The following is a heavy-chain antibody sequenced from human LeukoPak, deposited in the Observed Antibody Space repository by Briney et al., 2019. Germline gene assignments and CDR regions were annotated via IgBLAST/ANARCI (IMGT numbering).Heavy chain of an antibody. CDR2: IRYDGSNK. CDR3: ARAHRSAFDY. CDR1: GFTFSSYG. Sequence: TGGSLRLSCAASGFTFSSYGMHWVRQAPGKGLEWVAFIRYDGSNKYYADSVKGRFTISRDNSKNTLYLQMNGLRAEDTAVYYCARAHRSAFDYWGQGTLVTVSS. V-gene: IGHV3-30*02. J-gene: IGHJ4*02.